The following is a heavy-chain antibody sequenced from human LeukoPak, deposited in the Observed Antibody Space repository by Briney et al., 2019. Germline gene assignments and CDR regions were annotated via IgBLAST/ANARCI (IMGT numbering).Heavy chain of an antibody. V-gene: IGHV5-51*01. D-gene: IGHD5-12*01. CDR3: ARRQSGYDYVIDY. CDR1: GYSFTSHW. CDR2: IYPGDSDT. Sequence: GESLKISCKGSGYSFTSHWIGWVRQMPGKGLEWMGIIYPGDSDTRYSPSFRGQVTISADKSISTAYLQWSSLKASDTAMYYCARRQSGYDYVIDYWGQGTLVTVSS. J-gene: IGHJ4*02.